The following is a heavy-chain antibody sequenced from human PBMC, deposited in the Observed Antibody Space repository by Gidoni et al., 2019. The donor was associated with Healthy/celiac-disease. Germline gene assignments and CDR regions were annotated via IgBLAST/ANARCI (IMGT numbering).Heavy chain of an antibody. D-gene: IGHD3-16*01. CDR2: INAGNGNT. CDR3: ARDLGMGFFDY. CDR1: GYTFTSYA. Sequence: QVQLVQSGAEVKKPGASVKVSCKASGYTFTSYAMHWVRQAPGQRLEWMGWINAGNGNTNYSQQFQGRVTITRDTSASTAYMELSSLRSEDTAVYYCARDLGMGFFDYWGQGTLVTVSS. V-gene: IGHV1-3*01. J-gene: IGHJ4*02.